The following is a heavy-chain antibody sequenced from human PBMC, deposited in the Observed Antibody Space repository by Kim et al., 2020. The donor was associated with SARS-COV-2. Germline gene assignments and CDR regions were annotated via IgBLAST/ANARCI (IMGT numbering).Heavy chain of an antibody. D-gene: IGHD5-18*01. CDR3: ARVEAMDHYYYYGMDV. CDR1: GYTFTSYY. Sequence: ASVKVSCKASGYTFTSYYMHWVRQAPGQGLEWMGIINPSGGSTSYAQKFQGRVTMTRDTSTSTVYMELSSLRSEDTAVYYCARVEAMDHYYYYGMDVWGQGTTVTVSS. CDR2: INPSGGST. J-gene: IGHJ6*02. V-gene: IGHV1-46*01.